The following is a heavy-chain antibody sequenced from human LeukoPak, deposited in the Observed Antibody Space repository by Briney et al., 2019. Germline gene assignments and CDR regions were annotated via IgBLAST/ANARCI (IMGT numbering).Heavy chain of an antibody. CDR3: ATMICSSTSCYANRDWYFDL. J-gene: IGHJ2*01. D-gene: IGHD2-2*01. V-gene: IGHV1-2*02. Sequence: ASVKVSCKASGYTFTGYYMHWVRQAPGQGLEWMGWINPNSGGTNYAQKFQGRVTMTRDTSISTAYMELSRLRSDDTAVYYCATMICSSTSCYANRDWYFDLWSRGTLVAVSS. CDR1: GYTFTGYY. CDR2: INPNSGGT.